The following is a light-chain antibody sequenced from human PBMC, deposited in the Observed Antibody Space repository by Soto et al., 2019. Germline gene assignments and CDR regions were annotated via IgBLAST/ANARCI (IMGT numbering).Light chain of an antibody. CDR3: QQRHMWPIT. Sequence: EVVLTQSPVTLSLSPGERDSLSCRASQSFRGLLAWYQQKPGQAPRLLIYDAYNRATGIPPRFSGSGSGTDFTLTISSREPEDSAVYYCQQRHMWPITFGHGTRLEIK. CDR2: DAY. J-gene: IGKJ5*01. V-gene: IGKV3-11*01. CDR1: QSFRGL.